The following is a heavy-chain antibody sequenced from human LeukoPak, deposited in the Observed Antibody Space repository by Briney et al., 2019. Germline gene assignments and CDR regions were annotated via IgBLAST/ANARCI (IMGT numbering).Heavy chain of an antibody. CDR3: ARDRLLWIGTWKYDYGMYV. CDR2: INPNSGGT. CDR1: GSTFTGYY. D-gene: IGHD3-10*01. Sequence: ASVKASCKASGSTFTGYYMHWVRRAPGQGLEWMGWINPNSGGTNYAQKFQGRVTMTRDTSISTAYMELSRLRSDDTAVYYCARDRLLWIGTWKYDYGMYVWGQGTTVTVSS. J-gene: IGHJ6*02. V-gene: IGHV1-2*02.